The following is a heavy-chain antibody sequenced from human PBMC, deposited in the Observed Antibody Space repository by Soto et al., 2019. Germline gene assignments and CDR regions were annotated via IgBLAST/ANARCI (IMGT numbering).Heavy chain of an antibody. V-gene: IGHV4-61*01. CDR2: IYYSEST. J-gene: IGHJ5*02. D-gene: IGHD3-10*01. Sequence: PSETLSLTCTVSGASVSSGSYYWNWIRQPPGKGLEWIGCIYYSESTNYSPSLKSRVTISVDTSKNQFSLRLSSVTAADTAVYYFARSGSGTYYNSWFAPWAQGTLVTVS. CDR3: ARSGSGTYYNSWFAP. CDR1: GASVSSGSYY.